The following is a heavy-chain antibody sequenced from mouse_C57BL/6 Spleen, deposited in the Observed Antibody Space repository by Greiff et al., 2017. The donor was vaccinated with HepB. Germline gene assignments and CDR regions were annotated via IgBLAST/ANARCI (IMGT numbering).Heavy chain of an antibody. CDR3: ATTVGGYYAMDY. CDR1: GYAFSSYW. J-gene: IGHJ4*01. CDR2: IYPGDGDT. V-gene: IGHV1-80*01. Sequence: QVQLKESGAELVKPGASVKISCKASGYAFSSYWMNWVKQRPGKGLEWIGQIYPGDGDTNYNGKFKGKATLTADKSSSTAYMQLSSLTSEDSAVYFWATTVGGYYAMDYWGQGTSVTVSS. D-gene: IGHD1-1*01.